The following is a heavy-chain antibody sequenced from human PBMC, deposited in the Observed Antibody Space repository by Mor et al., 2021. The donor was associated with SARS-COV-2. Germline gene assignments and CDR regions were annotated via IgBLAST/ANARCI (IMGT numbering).Heavy chain of an antibody. J-gene: IGHJ4*02. V-gene: IGHV4-39*01. CDR3: ARHTLDFWSGYSGTFDY. D-gene: IGHD3-3*01. CDR2: GST. Sequence: GSTYYNPSLKSRVTISVDTSKNQFSLKLSSVTAADTAVYYCARHTLDFWSGYSGTFDYWGQGTLVTVSS.